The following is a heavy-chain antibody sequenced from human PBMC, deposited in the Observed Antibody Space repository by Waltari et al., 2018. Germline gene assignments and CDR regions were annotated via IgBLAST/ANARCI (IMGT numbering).Heavy chain of an antibody. Sequence: RPHPVKGLEWIGYIYYSGGTYYNPSLKSRVTISVDTSKNQFSLKVTSVTAADTAVYYCARRMATMTTFDYWGQGTLVTVSS. CDR3: ARRMATMTTFDY. V-gene: IGHV4-31*02. J-gene: IGHJ4*02. CDR2: IYYSGGT. D-gene: IGHD4-17*01.